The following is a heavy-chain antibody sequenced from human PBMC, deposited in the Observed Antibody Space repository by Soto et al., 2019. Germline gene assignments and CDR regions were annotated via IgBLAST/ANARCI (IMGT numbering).Heavy chain of an antibody. CDR2: INHSGST. Sequence: SETLSLTCAVYGGSFSGYYWSWIRQPPGKGLEWIGEINHSGSTNYNPSLKSRVTISVDTSKNQFSLKLSSVTAADTAVYYCARVSKTFYGSGSYVVPWFDPWGQGTLVT. D-gene: IGHD3-10*01. CDR3: ARVSKTFYGSGSYVVPWFDP. J-gene: IGHJ5*02. CDR1: GGSFSGYY. V-gene: IGHV4-34*01.